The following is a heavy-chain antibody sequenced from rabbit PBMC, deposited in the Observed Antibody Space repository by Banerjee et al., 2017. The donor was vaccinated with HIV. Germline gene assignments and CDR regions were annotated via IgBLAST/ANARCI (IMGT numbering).Heavy chain of an antibody. V-gene: IGHV1S43*01. CDR1: GFSFSSGYD. D-gene: IGHD3-1*01. Sequence: QEQLEESGGDLVKPGASLTLTCTASGFSFSSGYDMSWVRQAPGKGLELIACIYSSNGDKWYASWVNGRFTISRSTSLNTVDLKMTSLTAADTATYFCARDLAGAMGWNCNLWGPGT. CDR2: IYSSNGDK. CDR3: ARDLAGAMGWNCNL. J-gene: IGHJ4*01.